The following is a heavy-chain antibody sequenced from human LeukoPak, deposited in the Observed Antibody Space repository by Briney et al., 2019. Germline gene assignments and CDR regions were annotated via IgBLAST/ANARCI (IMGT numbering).Heavy chain of an antibody. CDR2: IIPNFGTA. Sequence: ASVKVSCKASGGTFSSYAISWVRQAPGQGLEWMGRIIPNFGTANYAQKFQGRVTITTDESTSTAYMELSSLRSEDTAVYYCASHSSSWYNAFDIWGQGTMVTVSS. V-gene: IGHV1-69*05. D-gene: IGHD6-13*01. CDR3: ASHSSSWYNAFDI. CDR1: GGTFSSYA. J-gene: IGHJ3*02.